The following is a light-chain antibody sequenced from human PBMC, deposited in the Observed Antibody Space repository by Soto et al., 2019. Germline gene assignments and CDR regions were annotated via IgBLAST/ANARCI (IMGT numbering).Light chain of an antibody. CDR3: QHYNNWPVT. Sequence: EIVMTQSPATLSVSPGERATLSCRASQSVTSNLAWYQQKPGQAPRLLIYGASTRATGIPARFSGSGSQTEFTLTISSLQSEDFAVYYCQHYNNWPVTFGGGTKVDNK. CDR2: GAS. J-gene: IGKJ4*01. V-gene: IGKV3-15*01. CDR1: QSVTSN.